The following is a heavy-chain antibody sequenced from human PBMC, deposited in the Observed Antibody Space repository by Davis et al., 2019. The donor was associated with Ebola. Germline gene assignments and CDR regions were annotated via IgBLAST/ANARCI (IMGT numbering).Heavy chain of an antibody. Sequence: SETLSLTCAVYGGSFSGYYWSWIRQPPGKGLEWIGEINHSGSTNYNPSLKSRVTISVDTSKNQFSLKLSSVTAADTAVYYCARSMIVAPFEYWGQGTLVTVSS. CDR1: GGSFSGYY. J-gene: IGHJ4*02. V-gene: IGHV4-34*01. D-gene: IGHD3-22*01. CDR3: ARSMIVAPFEY. CDR2: INHSGST.